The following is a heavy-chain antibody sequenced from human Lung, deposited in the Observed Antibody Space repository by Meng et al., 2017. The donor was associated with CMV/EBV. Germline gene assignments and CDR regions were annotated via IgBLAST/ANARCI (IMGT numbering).Heavy chain of an antibody. CDR2: ISGSGGST. V-gene: IGHV3-23*01. CDR3: AHTFWSGYYSPYYGMDV. Sequence: GEALKISCAADGFTFSSYAMSWVRQAAGKGLEWGSAISGSGGSTYDADSVKGRFTISSNNSKNTLYLQMNSLRAEDTAVYYCAHTFWSGYYSPYYGMDVWGQGNXVXVSS. CDR1: GFTFSSYA. D-gene: IGHD3-3*01. J-gene: IGHJ6*02.